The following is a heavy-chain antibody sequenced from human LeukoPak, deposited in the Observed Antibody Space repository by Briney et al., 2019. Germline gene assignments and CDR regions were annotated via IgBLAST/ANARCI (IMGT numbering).Heavy chain of an antibody. D-gene: IGHD3-9*01. Sequence: ASVKVSCKASGYTFSSYYMHWVRQAPGQGLEWMGIINPSGVSTTYAQKFQGRVTMIRDMSTDTVYMELSRLRSDDTAVYYCARGTAFDWLLHFDYWGQGTLVTVSS. CDR1: GYTFSSYY. CDR3: ARGTAFDWLLHFDY. CDR2: INPSGVST. V-gene: IGHV1-46*01. J-gene: IGHJ4*02.